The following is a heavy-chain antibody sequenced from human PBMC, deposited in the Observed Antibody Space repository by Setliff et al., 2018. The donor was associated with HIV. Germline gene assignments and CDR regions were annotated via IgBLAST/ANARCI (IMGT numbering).Heavy chain of an antibody. D-gene: IGHD3-3*01. CDR2: IYSSGST. CDR3: ARSFSGRYFWSGYYTGPDPKGENSFDI. V-gene: IGHV4-39*02. J-gene: IGHJ3*02. CDR1: GGSISNSNYF. Sequence: SETLSLTCTVSGGSISNSNYFWGWIRQPPGKGLEWIGRIYSSGSTYYQPSLQGRVSMSIDSSKNHFSLSLRYVTAADTAVYYCARSFSGRYFWSGYYTGPDPKGENSFDIWGQGTMVTVSS.